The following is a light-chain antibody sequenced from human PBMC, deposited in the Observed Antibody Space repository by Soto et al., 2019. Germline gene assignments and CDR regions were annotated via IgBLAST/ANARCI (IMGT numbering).Light chain of an antibody. CDR2: KAS. J-gene: IGKJ1*01. Sequence: DIQMTQSPSSLSASVGDRVTITCRASQSISSWLAWYQQKPGKAPKLLIYKASSLESGVPSRFSGSGSGTEFTLTISSLQPDDFATYYCQQLWTFGQGTKVDNK. CDR1: QSISSW. CDR3: QQLWT. V-gene: IGKV1-5*03.